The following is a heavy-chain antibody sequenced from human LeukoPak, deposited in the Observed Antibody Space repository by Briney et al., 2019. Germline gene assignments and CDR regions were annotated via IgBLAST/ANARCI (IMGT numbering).Heavy chain of an antibody. Sequence: GGSLRLSCAASGFTFSSHAMSWVRQAPGKGLEWVGFIRSKAYGGTTEYAASVKGRFTISRDDSKSIAYLQMNSLKTEDTAVYYCTRDLECSSTSCYAGLGYYYGMDVWGQGTTVTVSS. CDR1: GFTFSSHA. CDR3: TRDLECSSTSCYAGLGYYYGMDV. D-gene: IGHD2-2*01. CDR2: IRSKAYGGTT. J-gene: IGHJ6*02. V-gene: IGHV3-49*04.